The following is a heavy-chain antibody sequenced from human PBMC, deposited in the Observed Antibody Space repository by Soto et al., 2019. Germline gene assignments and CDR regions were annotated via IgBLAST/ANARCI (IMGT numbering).Heavy chain of an antibody. Sequence: SETLSLTCTVSGGSISSYYWSWIRQPPGKGLEWIGYIYYSGSTNYNPSLKSRVTISVDTSKNQFSLKLSSVTAADTAVYYCARDLGSGSYYKYNWFDPWGQGTLVTVSS. CDR2: IYYSGST. D-gene: IGHD3-10*01. J-gene: IGHJ5*02. V-gene: IGHV4-59*01. CDR1: GGSISSYY. CDR3: ARDLGSGSYYKYNWFDP.